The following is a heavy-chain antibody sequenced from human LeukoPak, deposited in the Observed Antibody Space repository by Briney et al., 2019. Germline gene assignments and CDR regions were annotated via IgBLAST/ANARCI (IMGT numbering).Heavy chain of an antibody. CDR2: IYPGDSDT. J-gene: IGHJ4*02. Sequence: GESLKISCKGSGYRFTSYWIGWVRQRPGKGLEWMGIIYPGDSDTRYSPSFQGQVTISAVKSSSTAYLQWSSLKASDTAIYYCARQLGNYRPDQWGQGTLVTVSS. CDR3: ARQLGNYRPDQ. D-gene: IGHD4-11*01. CDR1: GYRFTSYW. V-gene: IGHV5-51*01.